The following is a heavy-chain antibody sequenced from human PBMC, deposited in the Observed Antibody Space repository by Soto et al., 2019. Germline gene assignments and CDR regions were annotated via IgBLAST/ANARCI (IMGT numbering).Heavy chain of an antibody. V-gene: IGHV2-26*01. CDR2: IFSNDEK. CDR1: GFSLSNARMG. D-gene: IGHD3-22*01. J-gene: IGHJ4*02. Sequence: GSGPTLVNPTETLTLTCTVSGFSLSNARMGVSWIRQPPGKALEWLAHIFSNDEKSYSTSLKSRLTISKDTSKSQVVLTMTNMDPVDTATYYCARVPLYYYDSSGYWPFDYWGQGTLVTVSS. CDR3: ARVPLYYYDSSGYWPFDY.